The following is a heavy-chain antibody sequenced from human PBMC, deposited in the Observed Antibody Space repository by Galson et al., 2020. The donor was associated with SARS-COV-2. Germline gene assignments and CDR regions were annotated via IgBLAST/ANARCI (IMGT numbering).Heavy chain of an antibody. D-gene: IGHD3-22*01. CDR3: ARDSYFDSSFIGFDI. V-gene: IGHV3-23*01. CDR2: ISGSGGST. J-gene: IGHJ3*02. Sequence: GESLKISCAASGFTFSSYAMTWVRQAPGKGLEWVSGISGSGGSTHYADSVEGRFTVSRDNSQNTMYLQMTSLRAEDTALYYCARDSYFDSSFIGFDIWGQGTIVTVSS. CDR1: GFTFSSYA.